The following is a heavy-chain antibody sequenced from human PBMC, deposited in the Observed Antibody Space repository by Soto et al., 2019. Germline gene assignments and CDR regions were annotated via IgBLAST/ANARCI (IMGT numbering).Heavy chain of an antibody. CDR1: GFTFSSYA. Sequence: GGSLRLSCAASGFTFSSYAMSWVRQAPGKGLEWVSAISGSGGSTYYADSVKGRFTISRDNSKNTLYLQMDSLRAEDTAVYYCAKDRVNYYDSSGYLGFDYWGQGTLVTVSS. J-gene: IGHJ4*02. CDR3: AKDRVNYYDSSGYLGFDY. V-gene: IGHV3-23*01. D-gene: IGHD3-22*01. CDR2: ISGSGGST.